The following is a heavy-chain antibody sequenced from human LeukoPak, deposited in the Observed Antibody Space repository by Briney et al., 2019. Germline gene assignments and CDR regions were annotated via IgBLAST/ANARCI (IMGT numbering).Heavy chain of an antibody. J-gene: IGHJ5*02. CDR2: ITGSGGST. D-gene: IGHD1-26*01. Sequence: GGTLRLSCAASGFTFTNYAMTWVRQAPGKGLEWVSSITGSGGSTYYADSVKGRFTISRDNSKNTLYLQINSLRAEDTALYYCARLVGATASWGQGALVTVSS. CDR1: GFTFTNYA. CDR3: ARLVGATAS. V-gene: IGHV3-23*01.